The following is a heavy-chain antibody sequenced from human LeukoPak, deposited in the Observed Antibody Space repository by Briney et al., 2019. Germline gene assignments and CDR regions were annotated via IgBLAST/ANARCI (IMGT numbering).Heavy chain of an antibody. V-gene: IGHV3-23*01. CDR2: LSPSGTTT. CDR3: AKDDSGWNYAWHLGL. CDR1: GFTFNRYA. J-gene: IGHJ2*01. D-gene: IGHD1-7*01. Sequence: GGSLRLSCAASGFTFNRYAMTWVRQAPGKGPKWVSTLSPSGTTTYYADSVKGRFTMSRDNSKNTVDLQMDSLRAEDTATYYCAKDDSGWNYAWHLGLWGRGTQVTVSS.